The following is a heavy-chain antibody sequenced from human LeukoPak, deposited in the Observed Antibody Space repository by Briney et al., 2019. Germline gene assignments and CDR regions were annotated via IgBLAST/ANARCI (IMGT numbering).Heavy chain of an antibody. CDR2: IYYTGGT. D-gene: IGHD6-19*01. CDR3: VTMFYSSGRCQWFDP. CDR1: GGSISSSSYF. Sequence: SETLSLTCTVSGGSISSSSYFWGWIRQPPGKGLEWIGSIYYTGGTYHNPSLKSRVTISVDTSKNQFFLKLSSVTAADTAVYYCVTMFYSSGRCQWFDPWGQGTLVTVSS. V-gene: IGHV4-39*01. J-gene: IGHJ5*02.